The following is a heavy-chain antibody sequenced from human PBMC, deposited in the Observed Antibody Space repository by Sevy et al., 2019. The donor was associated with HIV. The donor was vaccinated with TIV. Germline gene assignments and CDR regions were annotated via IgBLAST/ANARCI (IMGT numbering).Heavy chain of an antibody. Sequence: GGSLRLSCAASGFTFSSYAMHWVRQAPGKGLEWVAVISYDGSNKYYADSVKGRFTISRDNSKNTLYLQMNSLRAEATAVYYCARDLRIPAAIITYYYGMDVWGQGTTVTVSS. CDR2: ISYDGSNK. J-gene: IGHJ6*02. CDR3: ARDLRIPAAIITYYYGMDV. CDR1: GFTFSSYA. V-gene: IGHV3-30-3*01. D-gene: IGHD2-2*01.